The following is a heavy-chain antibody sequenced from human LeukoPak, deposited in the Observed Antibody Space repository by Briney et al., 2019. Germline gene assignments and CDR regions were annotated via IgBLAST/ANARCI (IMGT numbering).Heavy chain of an antibody. V-gene: IGHV1-46*01. Sequence: ASVKVSCKASGYTFTSYYMHWVRQAPGQGLEWMGVINPSGGSTSYAQKFQGRVTMTRDTSTSTVYMELSSLRSEDTAVYYCARDVGPTTGVDYWGQGTLVTVSS. CDR1: GYTFTSYY. CDR2: INPSGGST. J-gene: IGHJ4*02. D-gene: IGHD1-26*01. CDR3: ARDVGPTTGVDY.